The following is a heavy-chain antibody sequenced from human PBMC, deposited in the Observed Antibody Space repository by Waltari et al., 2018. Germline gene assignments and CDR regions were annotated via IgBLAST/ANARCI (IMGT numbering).Heavy chain of an antibody. J-gene: IGHJ3*01. CDR3: AKDVVGYTWDEGVDTIDV. D-gene: IGHD3-3*01. Sequence: EIELVESGGGLSPSGGSLKLSCEASGFSVSSGFIKWVRRAPGQGLECVAILYSAGATYYSQSVRGRFLIARDNSKNILYLQMDDLTAEDTAVYYCAKDVVGYTWDEGVDTIDVWGQGAEVVVSS. V-gene: IGHV3-53*01. CDR2: LYSAGAT. CDR1: GFSVSSGF.